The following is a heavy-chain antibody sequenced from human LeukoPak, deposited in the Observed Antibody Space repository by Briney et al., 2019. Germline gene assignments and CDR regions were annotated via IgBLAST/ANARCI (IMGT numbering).Heavy chain of an antibody. Sequence: GGSLRLSCAASGFTFSSYAMSWVRQAPGKGLEWVSAISGSGGSTYYADSVKGRFTISRDNSKNTLYLQMNSLRAEDTAVYYCAKGPVVDYDFWSGTYNWFDPWGQGTLVTVSS. CDR3: AKGPVVDYDFWSGTYNWFDP. V-gene: IGHV3-23*01. J-gene: IGHJ5*02. CDR1: GFTFSSYA. CDR2: ISGSGGST. D-gene: IGHD3-3*01.